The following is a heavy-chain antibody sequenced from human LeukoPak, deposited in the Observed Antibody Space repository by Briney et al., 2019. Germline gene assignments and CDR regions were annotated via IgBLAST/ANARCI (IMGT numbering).Heavy chain of an antibody. CDR1: GGSISSYY. D-gene: IGHD3-10*01. CDR2: IYYSGST. CDR3: ARKVRGVGSGTYYYYYMDV. J-gene: IGHJ6*03. V-gene: IGHV4-59*01. Sequence: PSETLSLTCTVSGGSISSYYWSWIRQPPGKGLEWIGYIYYSGSTNYNPSLKSRVTISVDTSKNQFSLKLSSVTAADTAVYYCARKVRGVGSGTYYYYYMDVWGKGTTVTVSS.